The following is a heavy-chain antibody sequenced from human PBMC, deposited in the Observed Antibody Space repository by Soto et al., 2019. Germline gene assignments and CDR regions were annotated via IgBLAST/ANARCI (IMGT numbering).Heavy chain of an antibody. D-gene: IGHD1-26*01. CDR2: IIPIFGTA. J-gene: IGHJ4*02. CDR3: ARDSGSGRYYNHFDY. CDR1: GGTFSSYA. V-gene: IGHV1-69*12. Sequence: QVQLVQSGAEVKKPGSSVKVSCKASGGTFSSYAISWVRQAPGQGLEWMGGIIPIFGTANYAQKFKGRVTITADDSTSTAYTELSSLRSEDTGVYYCARDSGSGRYYNHFDYRGKGTLVTVSS.